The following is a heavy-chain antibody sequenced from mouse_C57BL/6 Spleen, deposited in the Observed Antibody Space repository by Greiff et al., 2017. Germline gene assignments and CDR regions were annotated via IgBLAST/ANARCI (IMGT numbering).Heavy chain of an antibody. CDR1: GYSFTGYY. J-gene: IGHJ2*01. CDR3: ARDNTVVDGDYFDY. Sequence: EVQLQQSGPELVKPGASVKISCKASGYSFTGYYMHWVKQSPEKSLEWIGEINPSTGGTTYNPKFKAKATLTVDQSSSTAYMQLKSLTSEDSAVYYCARDNTVVDGDYFDYWGQGTTLTVSS. V-gene: IGHV1-42*01. CDR2: INPSTGGT. D-gene: IGHD1-1*01.